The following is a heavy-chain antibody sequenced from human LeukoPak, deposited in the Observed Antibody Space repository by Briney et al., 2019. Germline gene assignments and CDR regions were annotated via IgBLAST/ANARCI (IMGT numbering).Heavy chain of an antibody. Sequence: GGSLRLSCAASGFTFDDYGMSWVRQAPEKGLEWVSGINWNGGSTGYADSVKGRFTISRDNAKNSLYLQMNSLRAEDTALYYCARGGKDWSTDYWGQGTLVTVSS. V-gene: IGHV3-20*04. CDR2: INWNGGST. D-gene: IGHD3-9*01. CDR1: GFTFDDYG. J-gene: IGHJ4*02. CDR3: ARGGKDWSTDY.